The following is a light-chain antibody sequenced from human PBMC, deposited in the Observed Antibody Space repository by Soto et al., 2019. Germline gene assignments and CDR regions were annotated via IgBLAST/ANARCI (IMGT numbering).Light chain of an antibody. CDR1: QSVSNRY. J-gene: IGKJ4*01. Sequence: EIVLTQSPATLSLSPGERATLSCRASQSVSNRYLAWYQQKPGQAPRLLIYGASSRATGIPDRFSGSGSGTDFTLTISRLEPEDFAVYYCQQYGTSPALTFGGGTKVDIK. CDR3: QQYGTSPALT. V-gene: IGKV3-20*01. CDR2: GAS.